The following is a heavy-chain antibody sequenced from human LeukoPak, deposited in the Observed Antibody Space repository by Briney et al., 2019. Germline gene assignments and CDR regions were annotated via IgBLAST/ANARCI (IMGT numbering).Heavy chain of an antibody. CDR1: GYTFTGYY. J-gene: IGHJ4*02. CDR2: IIPIFGTA. D-gene: IGHD3-9*01. CDR3: ERIRSQRGYFPSHYFDY. Sequence: SVKVSCKASGYTFTGYYMHWVRQAPGQGLEWMGGIIPIFGTANYAQKFQGRVTITADESTSTAYMELSSLRSEDTAVYYCERIRSQRGYFPSHYFDYWGQGTLVTVSS. V-gene: IGHV1-69*13.